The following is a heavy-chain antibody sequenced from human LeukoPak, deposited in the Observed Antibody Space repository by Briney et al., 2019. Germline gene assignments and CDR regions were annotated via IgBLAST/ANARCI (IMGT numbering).Heavy chain of an antibody. CDR3: ARETTINYYDSSGYYLDYYMDV. V-gene: IGHV3-53*01. Sequence: GGSLRLSCAASGFTVSSNYMSGVRQAPGKGLEWVSDIYSGGSTYYANSVKGRFTNSRDNFKNTLYLQMNSLRAEDTAVYYCARETTINYYDSSGYYLDYYMDVWGKGTTVTVSS. CDR1: GFTVSSNY. D-gene: IGHD3-22*01. CDR2: IYSGGST. J-gene: IGHJ6*03.